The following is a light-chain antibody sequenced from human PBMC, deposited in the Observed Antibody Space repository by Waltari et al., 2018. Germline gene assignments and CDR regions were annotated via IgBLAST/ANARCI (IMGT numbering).Light chain of an antibody. J-gene: IGLJ2*01. Sequence: QSLLTQSPSASGTPGQRVSISCSGSSADVGGYNLVSWYQHHPGQAPRLLIYGVNGRPPGIPSRFSGSKSGNTASLTISGLQIEDEADYYCCSYGGVNTLGVLFGGGSKLTV. CDR1: SADVGGYNL. V-gene: IGLV2-23*02. CDR3: CSYGGVNTLGVL. CDR2: GVN.